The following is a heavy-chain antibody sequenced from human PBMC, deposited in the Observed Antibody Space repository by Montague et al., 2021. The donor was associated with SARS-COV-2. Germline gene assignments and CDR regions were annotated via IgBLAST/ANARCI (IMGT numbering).Heavy chain of an antibody. CDR2: IYYSGST. CDR3: ARQYYDSSGEDAFDI. J-gene: IGHJ3*02. Sequence: SETLSLTCTVSGGSISSYYWSWIRQPPGKGLEWIGYIYYSGSTNYNPSLKSRVTISVVTSKNQFSLKLSSVTAADTAVYYCARQYYDSSGEDAFDIWGQGTMVTVSS. V-gene: IGHV4-59*08. CDR1: GGSISSYY. D-gene: IGHD3-22*01.